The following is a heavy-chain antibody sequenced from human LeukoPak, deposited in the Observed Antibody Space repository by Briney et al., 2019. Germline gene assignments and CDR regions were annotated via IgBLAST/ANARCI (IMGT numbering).Heavy chain of an antibody. CDR3: ARASVLLSADY. J-gene: IGHJ4*02. V-gene: IGHV4-59*01. CDR1: GDSISSYY. D-gene: IGHD3-16*01. Sequence: PSETLSLTCTVSGDSISSYYWSWIRQPPGKGLEWIGYIYYSGSTNYNPSLKSRVTISVDTSKNQFSLKLTSVTAADTAVYYCARASVLLSADYWGQGTLVTVSS. CDR2: IYYSGST.